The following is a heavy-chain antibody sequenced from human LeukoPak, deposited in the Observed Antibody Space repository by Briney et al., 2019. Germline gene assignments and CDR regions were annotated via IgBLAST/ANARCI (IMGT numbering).Heavy chain of an antibody. V-gene: IGHV1-69*13. CDR2: IIPIFGTA. CDR3: ARDPQGGGDCSQYRWCWFDP. Sequence: SLKVSCKASGCTFSSYAISWVRQAPGQGLEWMGGIIPIFGTANYAQKFQGRVTITADESTSTAYMELSSLRSEDTAVYYCARDPQGGGDCSQYRWCWFDPWGQGTLVTVSS. J-gene: IGHJ5*02. CDR1: GCTFSSYA. D-gene: IGHD2-21*02.